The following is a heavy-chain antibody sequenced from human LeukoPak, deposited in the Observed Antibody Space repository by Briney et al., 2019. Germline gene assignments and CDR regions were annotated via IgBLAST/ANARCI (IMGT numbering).Heavy chain of an antibody. D-gene: IGHD3-22*01. V-gene: IGHV4-4*02. CDR3: AGLVGRYSSGLYYYYFDY. J-gene: IGHJ4*02. CDR1: GDSINSLDL. Sequence: SETLSLTCTVSGDSINSLDLWSWVRQPPGKGLEWIGEMYLSGTTHSNPSVKSRVTISIDKSKNQFFLNLSSVTAADTAVYYCAGLVGRYSSGLYYYYFDYWGQGPWSPSPQ. CDR2: MYLSGTT.